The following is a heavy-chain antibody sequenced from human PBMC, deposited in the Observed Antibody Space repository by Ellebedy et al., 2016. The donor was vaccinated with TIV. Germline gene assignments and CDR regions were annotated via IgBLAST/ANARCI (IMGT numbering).Heavy chain of an antibody. D-gene: IGHD1-26*01. CDR1: GFTFSSYA. V-gene: IGHV3-64D*06. J-gene: IGHJ4*02. CDR2: ISSNGGST. CDR3: VNSGSYYFDY. Sequence: GGSLRLSXSASGFTFSSYAMHWVRQAPGKGLEYVSAISSNGGSTYYADSVKGRFTISRDNSKNTLYLQMSSLRAEDTAVYYCVNSGSYYFDYWGQGTLVTVSS.